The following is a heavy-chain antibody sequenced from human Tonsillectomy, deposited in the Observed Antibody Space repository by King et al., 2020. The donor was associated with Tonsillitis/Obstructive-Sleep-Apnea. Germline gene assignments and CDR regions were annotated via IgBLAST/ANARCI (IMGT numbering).Heavy chain of an antibody. CDR2: ISWNSERV. CDR3: AIDLIKAVSGTPGDAFDI. J-gene: IGHJ3*02. CDR1: GFTFDDYP. Sequence: VQLVESGGGLVQPGRSLRLSCAASGFTFDDYPMYWVRQAPGKGLEWVSDISWNSERVGYADSVKGRFTISRDNAKNSLYLQMNSLRVEDTALYYCAIDLIKAVSGTPGDAFDIWGQGTMVTVSS. D-gene: IGHD2-2*01. V-gene: IGHV3-9*01.